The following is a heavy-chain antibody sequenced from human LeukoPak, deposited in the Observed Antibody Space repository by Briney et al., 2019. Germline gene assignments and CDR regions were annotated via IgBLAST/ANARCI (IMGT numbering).Heavy chain of an antibody. CDR3: ARRAGAYSHPYDY. V-gene: IGHV3-53*01. J-gene: IGHJ4*02. CDR2: IYSDNT. CDR1: GFTFDDYA. D-gene: IGHD4/OR15-4a*01. Sequence: SGGSLRLSCAATGFTFDDYAMHWVRHAPGKGLEWVSFIYSDNTHYSDSVKGRFTISRDNSKNTLYLQMNSLRAEDTAVYYCARRAGAYSHPYDYWGQGTLVTVSS.